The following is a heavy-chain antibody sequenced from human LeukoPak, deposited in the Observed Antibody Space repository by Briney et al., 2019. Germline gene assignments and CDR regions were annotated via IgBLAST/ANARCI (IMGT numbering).Heavy chain of an antibody. Sequence: GGSLRLSCAVSGLTLGNVWVNWVRQAPGKGLEWVGLIKSKSDGGTTDFAAPVKGRFTISRDDSKNILYLQMNSLTSEDTAIYYCTQGSGYYFNYWGQGTLVTVSS. V-gene: IGHV3-15*07. CDR3: TQGSGYYFNY. CDR1: GLTLGNVW. J-gene: IGHJ4*02. D-gene: IGHD5-12*01. CDR2: IKSKSDGGTT.